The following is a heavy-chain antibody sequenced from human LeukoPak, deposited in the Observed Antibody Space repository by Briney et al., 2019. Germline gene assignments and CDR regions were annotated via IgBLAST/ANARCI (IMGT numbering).Heavy chain of an antibody. Sequence: EASVKVSCKASGYTFTSYGISWVRQAPGQGPEWMGWISAYNGDTNYAQKLQGRVTMTTDTSTSTAYMELRSLRSDDTAVYYCARDPRPCWYFDLWGRGTLVTVSS. CDR3: ARDPRPCWYFDL. CDR1: GYTFTSYG. J-gene: IGHJ2*01. CDR2: ISAYNGDT. V-gene: IGHV1-18*01.